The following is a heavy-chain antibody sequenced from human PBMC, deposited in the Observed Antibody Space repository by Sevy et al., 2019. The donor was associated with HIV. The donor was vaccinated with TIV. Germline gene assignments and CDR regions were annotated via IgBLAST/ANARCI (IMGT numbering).Heavy chain of an antibody. V-gene: IGHV1-18*01. Sequence: ASVKVSCTASGYTFTSYGISWVRQAPGQGLEWMGWISAYNGNTNYAQTLQGRVTLTTDTSTSTAYMELRSLRSDDTAVYYCARGYYDFWSGYYRRDAFDIWGQGTMVTVSS. CDR3: ARGYYDFWSGYYRRDAFDI. D-gene: IGHD3-3*01. CDR1: GYTFTSYG. J-gene: IGHJ3*02. CDR2: ISAYNGNT.